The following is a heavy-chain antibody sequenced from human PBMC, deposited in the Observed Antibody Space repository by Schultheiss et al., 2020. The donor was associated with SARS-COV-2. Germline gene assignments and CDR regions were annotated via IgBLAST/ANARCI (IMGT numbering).Heavy chain of an antibody. V-gene: IGHV3-73*01. CDR3: AMAGGPFSLPLFYDFDY. Sequence: GGSLRLSCAASGFTFSSYAMHWVRQAPGKGLEWVGRIRSKANSYATAYAASVKDRFTISRDDSKNTLYLQMNSLRAEDTAVYYCAMAGGPFSLPLFYDFDYWGQGTMVTVSS. CDR1: GFTFSSYA. D-gene: IGHD2/OR15-2a*01. CDR2: IRSKANSYAT. J-gene: IGHJ4*02.